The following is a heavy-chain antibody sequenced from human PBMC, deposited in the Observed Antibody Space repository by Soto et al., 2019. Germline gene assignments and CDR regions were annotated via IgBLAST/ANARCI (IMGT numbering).Heavy chain of an antibody. CDR1: GFTFSDYY. Sequence: QVQLVESGGDLVQPGGSLRLSCAASGFTFSDYYMSWIRQAPGKGLEWVSYISSSSSYTNYADSVKGRFTISRDNAKNSLYLQMNSLRAEDTAVYYCATGQYYYDSSAYYYSWGQGTLVTVSS. V-gene: IGHV3-11*05. CDR2: ISSSSSYT. CDR3: ATGQYYYDSSAYYYS. J-gene: IGHJ4*02. D-gene: IGHD3-22*01.